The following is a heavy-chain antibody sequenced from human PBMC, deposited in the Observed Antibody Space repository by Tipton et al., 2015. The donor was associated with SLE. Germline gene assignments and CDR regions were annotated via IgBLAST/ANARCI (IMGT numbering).Heavy chain of an antibody. D-gene: IGHD3-22*01. CDR1: GGSINRSGYY. J-gene: IGHJ4*02. V-gene: IGHV4-31*03. CDR3: ARGGKYYDTGRFFDY. CDR2: IYFSGST. Sequence: TLSLTCTLSGGSINRSGYYWSWVPQHPGKGLEWIGYIYFSGSTYYNPSLKSRVIISIDTSKNQFSLKLSSVTAADTAVYYCARGGKYYDTGRFFDYWGQGTLVTVSS.